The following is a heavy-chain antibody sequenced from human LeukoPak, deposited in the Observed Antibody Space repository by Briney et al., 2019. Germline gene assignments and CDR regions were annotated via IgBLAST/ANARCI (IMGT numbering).Heavy chain of an antibody. CDR1: GFTFNSYT. CDR2: ISGSGGRT. D-gene: IGHD3-22*01. V-gene: IGHV3-23*01. CDR3: AKEGSVTMIPYYFDC. J-gene: IGHJ4*02. Sequence: GGSLRLSCAASGFTFNSYTMNWVRQAPGKGLEWVSTISGSGGRTYYADSVKGRFTISRDDSKNTLYLQMNSLRAEDTAVYYCAKEGSVTMIPYYFDCWGQGALVTVSS.